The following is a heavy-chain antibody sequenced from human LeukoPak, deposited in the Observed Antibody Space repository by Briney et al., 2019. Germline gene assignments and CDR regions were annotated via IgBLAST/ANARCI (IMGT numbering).Heavy chain of an antibody. V-gene: IGHV3-21*01. CDR3: ARVQYYDFWSGYYSLRSFDY. CDR1: GFTFSSYS. CDR2: ISSSGSYI. J-gene: IGHJ4*02. Sequence: GGSLRLSCAASGFTFSSYSMNWVRQAPGKGLEWVSSISSSGSYIYYADSVKGRFTISRDNAKNSLYLQMNSLRAEDTAVYYCARVQYYDFWSGYYSLRSFDYWGQGTLVTVSS. D-gene: IGHD3-3*01.